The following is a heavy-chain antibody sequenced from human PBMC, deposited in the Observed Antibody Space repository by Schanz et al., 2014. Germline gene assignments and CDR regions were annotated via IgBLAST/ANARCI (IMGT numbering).Heavy chain of an antibody. CDR2: MSYDGSIK. Sequence: QAQLMESGGGVVQPGTSLILSCSVSGFSLNTYGMHWVRQAPGKGLEWVAAMSYDGSIKYYGDSVKGRFTISRDNSKNTLYLQMNTLRAEDTAVYYCARDGDRFYHNCYMDVWGKGTTVTVSS. CDR3: ARDGDRFYHNCYMDV. V-gene: IGHV3-30*03. D-gene: IGHD4-17*01. CDR1: GFSLNTYG. J-gene: IGHJ6*03.